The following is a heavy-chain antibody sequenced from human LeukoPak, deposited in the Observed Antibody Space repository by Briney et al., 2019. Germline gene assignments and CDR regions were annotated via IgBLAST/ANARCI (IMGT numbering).Heavy chain of an antibody. CDR3: ARRGSSSSEDY. Sequence: SETLSPTCAVSGYSTSSGYYWGWIRQPPGKGLEWIGSIYHSGSTYYNPSLKSRVTISVDTSKNQFSLMLSSVTAADTAVYYCARRGSSSSEDYWGQGTLVTASS. CDR1: GYSTSSGYY. D-gene: IGHD6-6*01. V-gene: IGHV4-38-2*01. J-gene: IGHJ4*02. CDR2: IYHSGST.